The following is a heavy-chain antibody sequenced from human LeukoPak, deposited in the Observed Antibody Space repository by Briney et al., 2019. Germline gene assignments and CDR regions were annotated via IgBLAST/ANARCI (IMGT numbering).Heavy chain of an antibody. D-gene: IGHD3-10*01. CDR3: ARDYGAVSGSYYDY. V-gene: IGHV3-7*01. Sequence: GGSLRLSCAASGFTFSSYAMSWVRQAPGKGLEWVANVKEDGSEKNYVDSVKGRFTISRDNAKNSLYLQMNSLSAEDTAVYYCARDYGAVSGSYYDYWGQGTLVTVSS. J-gene: IGHJ4*02. CDR2: VKEDGSEK. CDR1: GFTFSSYA.